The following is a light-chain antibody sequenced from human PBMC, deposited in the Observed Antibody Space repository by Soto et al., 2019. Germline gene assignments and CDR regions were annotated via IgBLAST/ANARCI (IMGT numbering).Light chain of an antibody. CDR2: GVS. V-gene: IGKV3-15*01. Sequence: EIVMTQSPATLSVSPGERATLSCRTSQSVSSNLAWYQQKPGQVPRLLIYGVSTRATGIPARFSGSGSGTEFTLAISSLQSEDFAVYYCQQYNNWPRTFCQGTNLEIK. J-gene: IGKJ2*01. CDR1: QSVSSN. CDR3: QQYNNWPRT.